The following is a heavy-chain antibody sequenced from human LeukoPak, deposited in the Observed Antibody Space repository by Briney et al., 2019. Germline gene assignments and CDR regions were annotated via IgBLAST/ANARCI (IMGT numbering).Heavy chain of an antibody. CDR3: ASADTIFGVVISSGAFHI. D-gene: IGHD3-3*01. J-gene: IGHJ3*02. V-gene: IGHV1-2*06. CDR1: GYTFTGYY. CDR2: INPNSGGT. Sequence: ASVKVSCKASGYTFTGYYMHWVRQAPGQGLEWMGRINPNSGGTNYAQKFQGRVTMTRDTSISTAYMELSRLRSDDTAVYYCASADTIFGVVISSGAFHIWGQGTMVTVSS.